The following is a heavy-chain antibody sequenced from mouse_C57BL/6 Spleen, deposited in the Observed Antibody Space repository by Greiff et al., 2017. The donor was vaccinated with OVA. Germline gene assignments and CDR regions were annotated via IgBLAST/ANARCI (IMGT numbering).Heavy chain of an antibody. Sequence: VKLQQPGTELVKPGASVKLSCKASGYTFTSYWMHWVKQRPGQGLEWLGNINPSNGGTNYNEKFKSKATLTVDKSSSTAYMQLSSLTSEDSAVYYCARSDYPRYFDVWGTGTTVTVSS. D-gene: IGHD5-5*01. CDR1: GYTFTSYW. CDR3: ARSDYPRYFDV. J-gene: IGHJ1*03. V-gene: IGHV1-53*01. CDR2: INPSNGGT.